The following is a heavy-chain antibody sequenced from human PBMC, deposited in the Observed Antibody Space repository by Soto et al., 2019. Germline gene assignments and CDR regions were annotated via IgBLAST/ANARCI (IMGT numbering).Heavy chain of an antibody. CDR3: TRGSGDSSSWYVDYYYYYYMDV. CDR1: GYTFTSYD. Sequence: ASVKVSCKASGYTFTSYDINWVRQATGQGLEWMGWMNPNSGNTGYAQKFQGRVTMTRNTSISTAYMELSSLRSEDTAVYYCTRGSGDSSSWYVDYYYYYYMDVWG. J-gene: IGHJ6*03. D-gene: IGHD6-13*01. V-gene: IGHV1-8*01. CDR2: MNPNSGNT.